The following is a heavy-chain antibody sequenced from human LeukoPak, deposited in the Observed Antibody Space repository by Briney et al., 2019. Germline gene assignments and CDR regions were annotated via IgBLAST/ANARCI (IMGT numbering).Heavy chain of an antibody. D-gene: IGHD6-13*01. CDR2: INIDGRSI. V-gene: IGHV3-74*01. CDR3: ARVPATGTAFDD. CDR1: TFTFSNYW. Sequence: GGSLRLSCAASTFTFSNYWMHWVRQAPGKGLVWVSRINIDGRSISYADSVKGRSTISRDNAKDTLYLQMNSLRAEDTAVYYCARVPATGTAFDDWGQGTLVTVSS. J-gene: IGHJ4*02.